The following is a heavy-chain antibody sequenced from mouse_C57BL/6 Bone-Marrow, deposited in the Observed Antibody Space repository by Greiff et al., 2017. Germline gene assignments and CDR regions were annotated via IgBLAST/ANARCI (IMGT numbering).Heavy chain of an antibody. CDR2: IDPANGNT. Sequence: VQLQQSVAELVRPGASVKLSCTASGFNIKNTYMHWVKQRPEQGLEWIGRIDPANGNTKYAPKFQGKDTITADTSSNTAYLQLSSLTSEDTAIYYCARGYYGSSFVRDYFDYWGQGTTLTVSS. J-gene: IGHJ2*01. CDR3: ARGYYGSSFVRDYFDY. D-gene: IGHD1-1*01. CDR1: GFNIKNTY. V-gene: IGHV14-3*01.